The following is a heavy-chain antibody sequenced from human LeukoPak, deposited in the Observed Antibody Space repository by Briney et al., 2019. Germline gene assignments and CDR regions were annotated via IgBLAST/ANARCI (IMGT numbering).Heavy chain of an antibody. J-gene: IGHJ5*02. V-gene: IGHV4-59*08. D-gene: IGHD2-15*01. Sequence: SETLSLTCTVSGGSISSYYWSWIRQPPGKGLERIGYIYYSGSTNYNPSLKSRVTISVDTSKNQFSLKLSSVTAADTAVYYCARHASWYNWFDPWGQGTLVTVSS. CDR2: IYYSGST. CDR3: ARHASWYNWFDP. CDR1: GGSISSYY.